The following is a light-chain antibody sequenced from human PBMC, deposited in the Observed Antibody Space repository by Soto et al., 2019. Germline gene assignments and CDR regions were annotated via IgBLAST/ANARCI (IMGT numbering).Light chain of an antibody. CDR3: QQYGSSPPT. CDR2: GAS. J-gene: IGKJ1*01. CDR1: QSISRY. Sequence: IVLPQSPGTLSLSPGESTTLSCRASQSISRYLAWYQQKPGQGPRLLIYGASSRATGTPDRFSGSGSGTDFTLTINRLKPEDFALYYCQQYGSSPPTFGQGTKVDIK. V-gene: IGKV3-20*01.